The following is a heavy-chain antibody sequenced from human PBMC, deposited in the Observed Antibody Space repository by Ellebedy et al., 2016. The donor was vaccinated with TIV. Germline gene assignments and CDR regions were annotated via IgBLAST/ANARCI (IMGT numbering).Heavy chain of an antibody. CDR2: IGDSGAGT. V-gene: IGHV3-23*01. CDR1: GFTFSGHG. D-gene: IGHD3-16*01. J-gene: IGHJ4*02. CDR3: AKERGGPGDVFDY. Sequence: PGGSLRLSCAASGFTFSGHGMHWVRQAPGKGLEWVSAIGDSGAGTFYADSVKGRFTISRANSKNTLYLQLNSLRAEDTALYYCAKERGGPGDVFDYWGQGTLVTVSS.